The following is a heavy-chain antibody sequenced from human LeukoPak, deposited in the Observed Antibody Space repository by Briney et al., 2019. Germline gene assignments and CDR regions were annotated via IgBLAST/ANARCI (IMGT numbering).Heavy chain of an antibody. V-gene: IGHV4-39*01. Sequence: SETLSLTCTVSGVPISSSSYYWGWIRQPPGKGLEWIGSIYYSGRNYYNPSLKSRVTISVDTSKNQFSLKLSSVTAADTAVYYCARHDRCSSTSCSLYYFDSWGQGTLVTVSS. CDR2: IYYSGRN. CDR1: GVPISSSSYY. D-gene: IGHD2-2*01. CDR3: ARHDRCSSTSCSLYYFDS. J-gene: IGHJ4*02.